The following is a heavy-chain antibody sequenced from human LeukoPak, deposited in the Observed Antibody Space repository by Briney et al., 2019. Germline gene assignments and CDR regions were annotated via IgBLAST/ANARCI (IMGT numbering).Heavy chain of an antibody. V-gene: IGHV3-23*01. CDR2: ISGSSATI. CDR3: AKAYYYDSSGYYDY. Sequence: AGGSLRLSCAASGFIFSHYTMTWGRQAPGKGLEWVSVISGSSATIYYADSVKGRFTISRDNAKNSLYLQMNSLRAEDTALYYCAKAYYYDSSGYYDYWGQETLVTVSS. J-gene: IGHJ4*02. CDR1: GFIFSHYT. D-gene: IGHD3-22*01.